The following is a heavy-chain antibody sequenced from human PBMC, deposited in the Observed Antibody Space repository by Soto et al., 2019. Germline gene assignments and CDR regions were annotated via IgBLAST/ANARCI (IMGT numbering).Heavy chain of an antibody. V-gene: IGHV3-11*06. CDR1: GFTFSDYY. J-gene: IGHJ4*02. Sequence: QVQLVESGGGLVKPGGSLSLSCAASGFTFSDYYMSWIRQAPGKGLEWVSYISSSSSYTNYADSVKGRFTISRDNAKNSLYLQMNSLRAEDTAVYYCARMQFRRDLGVYFDYWGQGTLVTVSS. D-gene: IGHD3-16*01. CDR3: ARMQFRRDLGVYFDY. CDR2: ISSSSSYT.